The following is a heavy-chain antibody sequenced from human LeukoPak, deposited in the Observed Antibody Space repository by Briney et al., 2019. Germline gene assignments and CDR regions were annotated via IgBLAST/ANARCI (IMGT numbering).Heavy chain of an antibody. V-gene: IGHV3-23*01. Sequence: GGSLRLSCAVSGFTFSNYAMTWVRQAPGKGLDWVSAVSVSAGSTYYADSVKGRFTISRDNSKNTLYLQTNSLTAEDTAIYYCAKDLLRFDSWGQGTLVTVSS. J-gene: IGHJ5*01. CDR1: GFTFSNYA. CDR2: VSVSAGST. CDR3: AKDLLRFDS.